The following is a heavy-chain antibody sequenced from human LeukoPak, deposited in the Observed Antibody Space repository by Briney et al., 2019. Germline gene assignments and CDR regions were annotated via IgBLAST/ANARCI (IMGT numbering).Heavy chain of an antibody. CDR2: MNPNSGNT. V-gene: IGHV1-8*03. D-gene: IGHD2-15*01. J-gene: IGHJ5*02. Sequence: ASAKVSCKAAGYTFTSYDINWVRQATGQGPEWMGWMNPNSGNTGYAQKFQGRVTISRNSSTNTAYMELSSLRPEDMAVYYCARGGRDCSGGTCYRWFDPWGQGTLVTVSS. CDR1: GYTFTSYD. CDR3: ARGGRDCSGGTCYRWFDP.